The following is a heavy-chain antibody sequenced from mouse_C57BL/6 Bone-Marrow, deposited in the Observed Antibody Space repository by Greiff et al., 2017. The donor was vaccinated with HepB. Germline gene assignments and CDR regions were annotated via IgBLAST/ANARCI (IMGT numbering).Heavy chain of an antibody. CDR1: GYTFTSYW. CDR2: SDPSDSYT. Sequence: VQLQQPGAELVMPGASVKLSCKASGYTFTSYWMHWVNQRPGQGLEWIGESDPSDSYTKDNQKFKGKSTLTVDKSSSTAYMQLSSLTSEDSAVYYCAREGLITFDVWGTGTTVTVSS. D-gene: IGHD1-1*01. V-gene: IGHV1-69*01. J-gene: IGHJ1*03. CDR3: AREGLITFDV.